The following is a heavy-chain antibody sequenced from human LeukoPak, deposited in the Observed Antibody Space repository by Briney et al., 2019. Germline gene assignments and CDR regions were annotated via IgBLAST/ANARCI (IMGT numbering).Heavy chain of an antibody. CDR2: ISSSGSTI. J-gene: IGHJ4*02. Sequence: GGSLRLSCAASGFTFSNYYMSWIRQAPGKGLEWVSYISSSGSTIYYADSVKGRFTISRDNAKNSLYLQMNSLRAEDTAVYYCARTPLEYYDSSGYYDYWGQGTLVTVSS. D-gene: IGHD3-22*01. CDR1: GFTFSNYY. CDR3: ARTPLEYYDSSGYYDY. V-gene: IGHV3-11*01.